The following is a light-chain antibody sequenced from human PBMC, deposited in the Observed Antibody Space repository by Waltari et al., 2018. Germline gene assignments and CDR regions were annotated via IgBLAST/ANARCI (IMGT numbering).Light chain of an antibody. CDR2: EAT. CDR3: SSYGGRANWV. V-gene: IGLV2-8*01. Sequence: QSALTQPPSASGSPGQSVTTSSTGRPTDVGAYNYAPWYQQHPGKPPKLMINEATKRPSGVPDRFSGSKSGNTASLTVSGLQAEDEADYYCSSYGGRANWVFGGGTKLTVL. CDR1: PTDVGAYNY. J-gene: IGLJ3*02.